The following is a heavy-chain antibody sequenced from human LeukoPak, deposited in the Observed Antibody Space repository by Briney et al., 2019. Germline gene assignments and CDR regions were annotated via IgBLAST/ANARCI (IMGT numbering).Heavy chain of an antibody. CDR3: AGSIVVVTARSNWFDP. CDR2: INHSGST. CDR1: GGSFSGYY. Sequence: SETLSLTCAVYGGSFSGYYWSWIRQPPGKGLEWIGEINHSGSTNYNPSLKRRVTISVDTSKNQFSLKLSSVSAADTAVYYCAGSIVVVTARSNWFDPWGQGTLVTVSS. J-gene: IGHJ5*02. V-gene: IGHV4-34*01. D-gene: IGHD2-21*02.